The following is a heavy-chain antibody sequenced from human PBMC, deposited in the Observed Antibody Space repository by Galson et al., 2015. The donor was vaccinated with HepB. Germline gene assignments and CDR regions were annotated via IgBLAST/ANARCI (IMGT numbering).Heavy chain of an antibody. D-gene: IGHD1-14*01. J-gene: IGHJ4*02. CDR3: ARVPQSQYYFDS. Sequence: SLRLSCAASGFTFRSYSMTWVRQAPGKGLEWVSSISSSSSYIYYADSVKGRFTISRDDAKNSLYLQMNSLRAEDTAVYFCARVPQSQYYFDSWGQGTLVTVSS. CDR2: ISSSSSYI. CDR1: GFTFRSYS. V-gene: IGHV3-21*01.